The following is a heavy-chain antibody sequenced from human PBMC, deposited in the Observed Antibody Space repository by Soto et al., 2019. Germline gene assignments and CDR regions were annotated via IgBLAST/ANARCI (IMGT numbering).Heavy chain of an antibody. CDR1: GGSISSCGYY. V-gene: IGHV4-31*01. J-gene: IGHJ6*02. CDR2: IYYSGST. CDR3: ARDRYSSSLGVNYSYYGMDV. Sequence: SETLSLTCTVSGGSISSCGYYWSWIRQHPGKGLEWIGYIYYSGSTYYNPSLKSLVTISVDTSKNQFSLKLSSVTAADTAVYYCARDRYSSSLGVNYSYYGMDVWGQGTTVTVSS. D-gene: IGHD6-6*01.